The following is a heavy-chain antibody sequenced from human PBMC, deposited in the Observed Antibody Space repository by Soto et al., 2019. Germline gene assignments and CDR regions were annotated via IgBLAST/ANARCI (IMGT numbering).Heavy chain of an antibody. D-gene: IGHD4-4*01. Sequence: GGSLRLSCAASGFTFSSYGMHWVRQAPGKGLEWVAVIWYDGSNKYYADSVKGRFTISRDNSKNTLYLQMNSLRAEDTAVYYCARSQALLRNYSNYYFDYWGQGTLVTVSS. V-gene: IGHV3-33*01. CDR3: ARSQALLRNYSNYYFDY. CDR2: IWYDGSNK. CDR1: GFTFSSYG. J-gene: IGHJ4*02.